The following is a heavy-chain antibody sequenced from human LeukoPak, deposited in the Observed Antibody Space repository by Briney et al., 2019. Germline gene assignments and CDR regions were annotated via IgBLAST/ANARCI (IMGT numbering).Heavy chain of an antibody. J-gene: IGHJ4*02. CDR3: AKDRSSWYYPFDY. CDR1: GFTFSSYA. Sequence: GGSLRLSCAASGFTFSSYAMSWVRQAPGKRLEWVSVISGGGYNTYYADSVKGRFTISRDNPKNTLYLQMNGLRAEDTAVYYCAKDRSSWYYPFDYWGQGTLVTVSS. CDR2: ISGGGYNT. V-gene: IGHV3-23*01. D-gene: IGHD6-13*01.